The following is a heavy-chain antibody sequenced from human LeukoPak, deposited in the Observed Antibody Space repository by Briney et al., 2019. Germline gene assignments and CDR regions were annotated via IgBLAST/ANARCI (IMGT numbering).Heavy chain of an antibody. CDR2: ITTSGTYI. CDR1: GFTFTRFN. J-gene: IGHJ6*02. D-gene: IGHD3-22*01. Sequence: GGSLRLSCAASGFTFTRFNMNWVRQAPGKGPELVSSITTSGTYIYYADSVKGRFTISRDNAKNSLYLQMNSLRAEDTAVYYCARPFYYDNNGGEGMDVWGQGTTVTVSS. V-gene: IGHV3-21*06. CDR3: ARPFYYDNNGGEGMDV.